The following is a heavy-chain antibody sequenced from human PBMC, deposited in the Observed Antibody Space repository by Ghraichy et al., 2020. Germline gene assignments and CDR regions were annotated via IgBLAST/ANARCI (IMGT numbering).Heavy chain of an antibody. CDR1: GFSFSTYR. D-gene: IGHD4-17*01. V-gene: IGHV3-21*01. J-gene: IGHJ6*02. CDR3: ARDGNGDYDRGGVLYYQYGMAV. CDR2: IRSSGNDM. Sequence: GGSLRLSCAASGFSFSTYRMNWVRQAPGEGLEWVSSIRSSGNDMYYADSVKGRFTISRDNAKKSLYLQMNSLRAEDTAVYYCARDGNGDYDRGGVLYYQYGMAVWGQGTTLTVS.